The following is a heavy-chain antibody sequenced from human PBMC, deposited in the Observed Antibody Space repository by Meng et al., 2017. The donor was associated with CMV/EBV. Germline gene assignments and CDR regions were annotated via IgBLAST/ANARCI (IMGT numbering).Heavy chain of an antibody. J-gene: IGHJ1*01. CDR1: GGYY. D-gene: IGHD3-22*01. CDR3: ARTGHPDYYDSTSYYTEYFQY. CDR2: IYYSGNT. Sequence: GGYYWSWIRQHPGKGLEWIGYIYYSGNTYYNPSLKSRVTISVDTSKDQFSLRLISVTAADTAVYYCARTGHPDYYDSTSYYTEYFQYWGQGSLVTVSS. V-gene: IGHV4-31*02.